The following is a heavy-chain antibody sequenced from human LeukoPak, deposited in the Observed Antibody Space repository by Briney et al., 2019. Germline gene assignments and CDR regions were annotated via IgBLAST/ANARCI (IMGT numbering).Heavy chain of an antibody. J-gene: IGHJ4*02. CDR3: ARDEYSSSRSTH. CDR1: GFTFSSYS. D-gene: IGHD6-13*01. CDR2: ISSGSSYI. V-gene: IGHV3-21*01. Sequence: GGSLRLSCAASGFTFSSYSMNWVRQAPGKGLEWVSSISSGSSYIYYADSVKGRFTISRDNAKNSLYLQMNSLRAEDTAVYYCARDEYSSSRSTHWGQGTLVTVSS.